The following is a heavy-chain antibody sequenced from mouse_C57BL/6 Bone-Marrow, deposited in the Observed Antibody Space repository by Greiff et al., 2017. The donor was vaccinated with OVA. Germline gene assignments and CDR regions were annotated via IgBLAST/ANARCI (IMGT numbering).Heavy chain of an antibody. CDR3: ARFYCGISDRYFDV. Sequence: VQLQQSGAELVKPGASVKLSCKASGYTFTSYWMHWVKQRPGQGLEWIGMIHPNSGSTNYNEKFKSKATLTVDKSSSTAYMQLSSLTSEDSAVYDCARFYCGISDRYFDVWGTGTTVTVSS. CDR1: GYTFTSYW. J-gene: IGHJ1*03. V-gene: IGHV1-64*01. D-gene: IGHD1-1*01. CDR2: IHPNSGST.